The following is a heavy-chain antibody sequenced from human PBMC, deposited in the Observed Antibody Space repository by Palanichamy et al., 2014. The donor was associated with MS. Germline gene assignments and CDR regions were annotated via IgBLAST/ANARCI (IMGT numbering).Heavy chain of an antibody. V-gene: IGHV3-30*04. CDR3: IVATSRSWYYFDY. D-gene: IGHD5-12*01. Sequence: QVQLVESGGGVVQPGRSLRLSCAASGFTFSSYAMHWVRQAPGKGLEWVAVISYDGSNKYYADSVKGRFTISRDNSKNTLSLQMNSLRAEDTAVYYCIVATSRSWYYFDYWGQGTLVTVSS. CDR2: ISYDGSNK. CDR1: GFTFSSYA. J-gene: IGHJ4*02.